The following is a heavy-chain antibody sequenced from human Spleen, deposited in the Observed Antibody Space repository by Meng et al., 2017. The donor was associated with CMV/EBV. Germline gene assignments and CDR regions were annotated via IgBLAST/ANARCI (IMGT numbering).Heavy chain of an antibody. D-gene: IGHD6-19*01. CDR2: ISGIVPGT. CDR3: SRDLRSLTSIAVGFDP. J-gene: IGHJ5*02. CDR1: GFTFSSYA. V-gene: IGHV3-23*01. Sequence: GESLKISCATSGFTFSSYAMNWVRQAPGKGLDWVSTISGIVPGTCCADSVRGRFTISRDNAKNSLYLQMNRLRAEDTAVYYCSRDLRSLTSIAVGFDPWGQGTLVTVSS.